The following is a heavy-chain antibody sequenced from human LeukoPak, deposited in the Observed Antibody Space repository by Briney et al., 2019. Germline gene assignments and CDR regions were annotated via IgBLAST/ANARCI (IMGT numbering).Heavy chain of an antibody. CDR2: ISIYNGNT. D-gene: IGHD6-13*01. V-gene: IGHV1-18*01. Sequence: GASVKVSCKASGYTFTNYGISWVRQAPGQGLEWMGWISIYNGNTDYAQKLRGRVTMTTDTSTSTAYMELRSLRSDDTAVYYCARGQGSHGQQLGDFWGQGTLVTVSS. CDR3: ARGQGSHGQQLGDF. CDR1: GYTFTNYG. J-gene: IGHJ4*02.